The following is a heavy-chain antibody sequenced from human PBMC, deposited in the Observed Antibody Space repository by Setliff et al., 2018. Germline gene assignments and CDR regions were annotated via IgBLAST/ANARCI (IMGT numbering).Heavy chain of an antibody. CDR2: IIPLSDIT. J-gene: IGHJ4*02. CDR3: ARGYYDSYARYYVVGDY. Sequence: GASVKVSCKVSGGAFTSHGVSWVRQAPGQGLEWMGGIIPLSDITSYAQTLQGRVTITADTSTSTVYMELSSLRTEDTAVYYCARGYYDSYARYYVVGDYWGQGTPVTVSS. CDR1: GGAFTSHG. V-gene: IGHV1-69*10. D-gene: IGHD3-22*01.